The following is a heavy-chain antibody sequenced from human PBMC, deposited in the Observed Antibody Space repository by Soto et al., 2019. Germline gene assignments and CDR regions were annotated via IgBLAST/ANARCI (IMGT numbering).Heavy chain of an antibody. V-gene: IGHV3-30-3*01. CDR3: ARAGYCSGGRCYSPYYYYYGMDV. J-gene: IGHJ6*02. CDR1: AFSFSHYA. Sequence: PGGSLRLSCGASAFSFSHYAMHWVRQAPGKGLECVAVISYDGNIKRYADSVKGRFTISRDKSENTLYLQMNSLSPEDTAVYYCARAGYCSGGRCYSPYYYYYGMDVWGQGTTVTVSS. D-gene: IGHD2-15*01. CDR2: ISYDGNIK.